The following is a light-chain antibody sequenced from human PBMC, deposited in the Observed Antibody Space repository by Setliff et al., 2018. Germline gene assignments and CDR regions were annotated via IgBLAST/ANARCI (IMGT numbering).Light chain of an antibody. CDR2: DVN. J-gene: IGLJ1*01. V-gene: IGLV2-11*01. Sequence: QSALAQPRSVSGSPGQSVTISCTGTSSDVGRYNYVSWYQQHPGKAPKLMIYDVNRRPSGVPDRFSGSKSGNTAYLTISGLQAEDEADYYCCSYAGTFTVVFGSGTKVTVL. CDR1: SSDVGRYNY. CDR3: CSYAGTFTVV.